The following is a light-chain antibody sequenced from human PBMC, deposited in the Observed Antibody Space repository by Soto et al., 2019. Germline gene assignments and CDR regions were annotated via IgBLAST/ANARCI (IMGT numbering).Light chain of an antibody. V-gene: IGLV1-44*01. Sequence: QSVLTQPPSTSGTPGQRVTMSCSGSNSNIGSNTVYWYQQLPGTAPKLLIHSDNQRPSGVPDRFSASKSGTSASLAISGLQSMDEAHYYCAAWDDSRSGLVVFGRGTKVTVL. CDR1: NSNIGSNT. CDR3: AAWDDSRSGLVV. CDR2: SDN. J-gene: IGLJ2*01.